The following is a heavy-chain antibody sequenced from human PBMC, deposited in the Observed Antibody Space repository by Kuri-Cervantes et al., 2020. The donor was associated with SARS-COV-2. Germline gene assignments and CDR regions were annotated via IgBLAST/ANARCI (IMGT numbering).Heavy chain of an antibody. CDR3: ARARAGGYNDAFDI. V-gene: IGHV3-23*01. CDR1: GFTFSSYA. D-gene: IGHD5-24*01. CDR2: ISGSGGST. J-gene: IGHJ3*02. Sequence: LSLTCAASGFTFSSYAMSWVRQAPGKGLEWVSAISGSGGSTYYADSVEGRFTISRDNSKNTLYLQMNSLRAEDTAVYYCARARAGGYNDAFDIWGQGTMVTVSS.